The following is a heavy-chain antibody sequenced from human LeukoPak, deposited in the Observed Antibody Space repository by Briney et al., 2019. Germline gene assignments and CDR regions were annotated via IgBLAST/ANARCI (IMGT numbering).Heavy chain of an antibody. CDR3: ARTGNLLDY. D-gene: IGHD1-7*01. V-gene: IGHV3-74*01. CDR2: INTDGSDI. CDR1: GFSFSSYL. J-gene: IGHJ4*02. Sequence: GGSLRLSCAASGFSFSSYLMHWVRQVPGKGLVWVSRINTDGSDITYADSVKGRFTISRDNAKNTLYLQMNSLRAEDTAMYYCARTGNLLDYWGQGTLVTVSS.